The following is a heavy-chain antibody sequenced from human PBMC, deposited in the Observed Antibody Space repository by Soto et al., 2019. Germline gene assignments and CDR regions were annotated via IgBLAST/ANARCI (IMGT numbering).Heavy chain of an antibody. Sequence: PSETLSLTCDVYGGSFSGYIWTWIRQTPGKGLQWIGQINHSGSANYNPSLKSRVTISVDRSKNQFSLKLSSVTAADTAVYYCARVPGPWGQGTLVTVSS. CDR1: GGSFSGYI. CDR2: INHSGSA. CDR3: ARVPGP. V-gene: IGHV4-34*01. J-gene: IGHJ5*02. D-gene: IGHD7-27*01.